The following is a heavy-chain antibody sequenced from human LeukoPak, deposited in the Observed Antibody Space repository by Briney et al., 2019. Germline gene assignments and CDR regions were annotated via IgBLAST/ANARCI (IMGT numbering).Heavy chain of an antibody. CDR3: VRGVY. CDR2: IYYSGST. Sequence: SETLSLTCTVSGGSISSYYWSWIRQPPGKGLEWIGYIYYSGSTNYNPSLKSRVTISVDTSKNQFSLKLSSVTAEDTAVYYCVRGVYWGQGTLVTVSS. J-gene: IGHJ4*02. V-gene: IGHV4-59*01. CDR1: GGSISSYY.